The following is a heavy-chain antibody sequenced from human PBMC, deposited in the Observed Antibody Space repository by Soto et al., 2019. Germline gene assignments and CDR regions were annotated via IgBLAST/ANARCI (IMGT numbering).Heavy chain of an antibody. CDR2: ISHEGSNK. V-gene: IGHV3-30*18. J-gene: IGHJ4*02. CDR3: AKDRRGYSYGFSTDY. D-gene: IGHD5-18*01. CDR1: GFTFSSYG. Sequence: QVQLVESGGGVVQPGRSLRLSCAASGFTFSSYGMHWVRQAPGKGLEWVAVISHEGSNKQYADSVKGRFTISRDNVKNTLSLQMNSLRPEDMAVYYCAKDRRGYSYGFSTDYWGQGTLVTVSS.